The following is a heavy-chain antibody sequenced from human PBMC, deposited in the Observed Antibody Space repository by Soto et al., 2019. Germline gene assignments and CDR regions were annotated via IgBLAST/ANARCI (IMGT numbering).Heavy chain of an antibody. V-gene: IGHV4-59*01. CDR1: GGSIIGYY. CDR2: LYYSGNT. CDR3: ARLGRYYQSLDS. D-gene: IGHD3-10*01. Sequence: PSETLSVTCTVSGGSIIGYYWRWIRQPPGKGLEWIGYLYYSGNTNYNPSLKSRVTMSVDTSKNQFSLKLSSVTAADTAVYYCARLGRYYQSLDSWGPGTLVTVSS. J-gene: IGHJ5*01.